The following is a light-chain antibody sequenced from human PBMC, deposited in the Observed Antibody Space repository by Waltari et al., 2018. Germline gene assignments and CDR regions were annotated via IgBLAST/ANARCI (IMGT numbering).Light chain of an antibody. Sequence: IALTQSPGPLPWSPGERATHSCRASQSVSRSLAWYQQKPGQAHKRLIYGSSTRATGIPDRFTGSGSGTDFSLTISSLKPDDFAIYFCQHYVRLPATFGQGTKVEIK. J-gene: IGKJ1*01. V-gene: IGKV3-20*01. CDR3: QHYVRLPAT. CDR2: GSS. CDR1: QSVSRS.